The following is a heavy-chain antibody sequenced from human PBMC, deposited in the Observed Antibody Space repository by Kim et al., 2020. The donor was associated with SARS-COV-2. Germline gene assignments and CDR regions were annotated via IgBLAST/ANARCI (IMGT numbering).Heavy chain of an antibody. CDR2: IIPIFGTA. CDR1: GGTFSSYA. Sequence: SVKVSCKASGGTFSSYAISWVRQAPGQGLEWMGGIIPIFGTANYAQKFQGRVTITADESTSTAYMELSSLRSEDTAVYYCARRTIAAAGNYYYYYGMDVWGQGTTVTVSS. D-gene: IGHD6-13*01. V-gene: IGHV1-69*13. CDR3: ARRTIAAAGNYYYYYGMDV. J-gene: IGHJ6*02.